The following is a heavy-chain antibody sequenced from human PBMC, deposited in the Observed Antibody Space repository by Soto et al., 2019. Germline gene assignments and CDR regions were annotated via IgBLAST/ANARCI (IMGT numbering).Heavy chain of an antibody. J-gene: IGHJ6*03. CDR2: MNPNSGNT. V-gene: IGHV1-8*01. CDR3: ARGPRSYDFWSGFQRYYYYYMDV. CDR1: GYTFTSYD. D-gene: IGHD3-3*01. Sequence: ASVKVSCKASGYTFTSYDINWVRQATGQGLEWMGWMNPNSGNTGYAQKFQGRVTMTRNTSISTAYMELSSLRSEDTAVYYCARGPRSYDFWSGFQRYYYYYMDVWGKGTTVTVS.